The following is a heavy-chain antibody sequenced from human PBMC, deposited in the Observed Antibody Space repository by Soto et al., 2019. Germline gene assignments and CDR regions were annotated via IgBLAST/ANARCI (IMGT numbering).Heavy chain of an antibody. CDR1: GFTFSTAW. Sequence: EVQLVESGGGLVKPGGSLRLSCAASGFTFSTAWMSWVRQAPGKGLEWVGRIKRKTDAGTTDYAAPVKGRCTISRDDSKNTLYLQMNSLKTEDTAVYYCTTEWDSSFDYWGQGTLVTVSS. V-gene: IGHV3-15*01. D-gene: IGHD6-13*01. J-gene: IGHJ4*02. CDR3: TTEWDSSFDY. CDR2: IKRKTDAGTT.